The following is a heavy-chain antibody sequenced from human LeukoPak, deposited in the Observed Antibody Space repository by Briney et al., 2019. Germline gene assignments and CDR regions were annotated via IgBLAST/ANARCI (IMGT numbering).Heavy chain of an antibody. CDR2: IYYSGST. CDR3: ARASGVDSSGYYDPASYFDY. V-gene: IGHV4-59*01. D-gene: IGHD3-22*01. Sequence: SETLSLTCTVSGGSISSYYWSWIRQPPGKGLEWIGYIYYSGSTNYNPSLKSRVTISVDTSKKQFSLKLRCVTAADTAVYYCARASGVDSSGYYDPASYFDYWGQGTLVTVSS. J-gene: IGHJ4*02. CDR1: GGSISSYY.